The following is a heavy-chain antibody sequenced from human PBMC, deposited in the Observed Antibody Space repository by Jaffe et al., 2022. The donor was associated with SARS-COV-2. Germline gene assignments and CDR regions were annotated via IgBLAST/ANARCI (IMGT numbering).Heavy chain of an antibody. D-gene: IGHD1-1*01. J-gene: IGHJ4*02. CDR3: AKDDNSLDS. CDR1: GFTFSTYA. CDR2: IRGSGDIT. Sequence: EVHLLESGGRFVQPGESLRLSCVASGFTFSTYAMSWVRQAPGKGLEWVSAIRGSGDITFYADSVKGLFTISRDNSKNTLYLQMNSLRGEDTAVYFCAKDDNSLDSWGQGTLVTVSS. V-gene: IGHV3-23*01.